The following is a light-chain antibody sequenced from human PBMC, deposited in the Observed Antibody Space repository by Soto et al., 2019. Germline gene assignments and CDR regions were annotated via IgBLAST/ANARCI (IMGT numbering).Light chain of an antibody. V-gene: IGKV3-15*01. CDR1: QSINAH. J-gene: IGKJ1*01. CDR2: GAS. CDR3: QQYNTWLWT. Sequence: EVVMTQCPATLSVSPGERVTLSCRASQSINAHLAWYQQKPGQATSLLIHGASTRATGIPARFSGSGFGTEFILTISSLQSEDFAVYYCQQYNTWLWTFGQGTKVEIQ.